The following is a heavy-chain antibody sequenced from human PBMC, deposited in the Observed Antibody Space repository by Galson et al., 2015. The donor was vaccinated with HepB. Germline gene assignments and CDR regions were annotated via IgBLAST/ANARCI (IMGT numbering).Heavy chain of an antibody. J-gene: IGHJ6*02. Sequence: VYGGSFTSYYWSWIRQPPGKGQEWIGEINHSGITNYNPSLKSRVTISVDTSKNQFSLKLSSVTAADTAVYYCARGANDYYGMDVWGQGTTVTVSS. CDR3: ARGANDYYGMDV. CDR2: INHSGIT. V-gene: IGHV4-34*01. CDR1: GGSFTSYY.